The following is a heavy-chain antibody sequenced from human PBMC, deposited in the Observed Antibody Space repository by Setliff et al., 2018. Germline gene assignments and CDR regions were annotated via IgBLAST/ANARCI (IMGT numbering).Heavy chain of an antibody. CDR2: IYPGDSDT. D-gene: IGHD5-12*01. J-gene: IGHJ3*02. V-gene: IGHV5-51*01. CDR1: GYSFTSYW. CDR3: ARSPPNGYNLGPGCFDI. Sequence: GESLKISCKGSGYSFTSYWIGWVRQMPGKGLEWMGIIYPGDSDTRYSPSFQAQVTISADKSISTAYLQWSSLKASDTAMYYCARSPPNGYNLGPGCFDIWGQGTMVTVSS.